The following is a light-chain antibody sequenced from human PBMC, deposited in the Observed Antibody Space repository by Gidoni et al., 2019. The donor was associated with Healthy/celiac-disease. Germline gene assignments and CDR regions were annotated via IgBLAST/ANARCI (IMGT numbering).Light chain of an antibody. CDR3: QQHWT. J-gene: IGKJ1*01. CDR2: DAS. Sequence: EIVLTQSPATLPLSPGERATLSCRASQSVSSYLAWYQQKPGQAPRLLIYDASNRATGIPARFSGSGSGTDFTLTISSLEPEDFAVYYCQQHWTFGQXTKVEIK. V-gene: IGKV3-11*01. CDR1: QSVSSY.